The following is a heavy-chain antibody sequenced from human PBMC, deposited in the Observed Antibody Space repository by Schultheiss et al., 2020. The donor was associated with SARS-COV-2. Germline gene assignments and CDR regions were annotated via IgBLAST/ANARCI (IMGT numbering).Heavy chain of an antibody. D-gene: IGHD2-2*01. CDR1: GYNFRIYG. J-gene: IGHJ4*02. V-gene: IGHV1-18*04. CDR3: ARRPYYYSSKGNWDY. CDR2: ISGYNANT. Sequence: ASVKVSCKSFGYNFRIYGITWVRQAPGQGLEWMGWISGYNANTSYAQKLQGRVAMTTDTSTNTAYLELRSLTSDDTAVYYCARRPYYYSSKGNWDYWGQGTLVTVSS.